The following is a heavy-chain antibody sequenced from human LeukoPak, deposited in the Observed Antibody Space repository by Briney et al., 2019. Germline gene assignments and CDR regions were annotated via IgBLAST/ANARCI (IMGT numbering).Heavy chain of an antibody. J-gene: IGHJ6*03. Sequence: SETLSLTCTVSGGSISSHYWSWIRQPPGKGLEWIGYIYYSGSTNYNPSLKSRVTISVDTSKNQFSLKLSSVTAADTAVYYCARVKDGYNSIGDYYYYMDVWGKGTTVTVSS. CDR2: IYYSGST. D-gene: IGHD5-24*01. V-gene: IGHV4-59*11. CDR1: GGSISSHY. CDR3: ARVKDGYNSIGDYYYYMDV.